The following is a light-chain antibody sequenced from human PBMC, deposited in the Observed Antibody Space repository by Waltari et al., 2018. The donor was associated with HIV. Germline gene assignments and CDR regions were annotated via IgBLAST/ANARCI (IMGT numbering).Light chain of an antibody. Sequence: EIVLTQSPGTLSLSPGERATLSCRASQSVSSSYLAWYQQKPGQAPRLLIYGASSRATGIPERFSGRGSGTDFTLTVSRLEPEDCAVYYCQQYGSSPIFTFGPGTKVDIK. CDR1: QSVSSSY. J-gene: IGKJ3*01. V-gene: IGKV3-20*01. CDR3: QQYGSSPIFT. CDR2: GAS.